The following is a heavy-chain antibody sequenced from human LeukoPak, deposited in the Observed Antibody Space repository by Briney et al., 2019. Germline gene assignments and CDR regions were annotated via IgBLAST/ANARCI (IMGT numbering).Heavy chain of an antibody. D-gene: IGHD6-19*01. J-gene: IGHJ4*02. CDR2: IHHSGST. CDR3: ARTSSSGLVGGYYFDY. Sequence: SETLSLTCTVSGYSISSGYYWGWIRQPPGKGLQWIGSIHHSGSTYYNPSLKSRVTISVDTSKNQFSLKLSSVTAADTAVYYCARTSSSGLVGGYYFDYWGQGTLVTVSS. V-gene: IGHV4-38-2*02. CDR1: GYSISSGYY.